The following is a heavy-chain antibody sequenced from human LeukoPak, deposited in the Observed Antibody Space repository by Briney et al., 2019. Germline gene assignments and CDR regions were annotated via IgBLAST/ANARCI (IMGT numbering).Heavy chain of an antibody. CDR2: ISSSSSYI. Sequence: GGSLRLSCAASGFTFSSYSMNWVRQAPGKGLEWVSSISSSSSYIYYADSVKGRFTISRDNAKNSLYLQMNSLRAEDTAVYYCARSASGWNYYFDYWGQGTLVTVS. D-gene: IGHD6-19*01. V-gene: IGHV3-21*01. CDR1: GFTFSSYS. CDR3: ARSASGWNYYFDY. J-gene: IGHJ4*02.